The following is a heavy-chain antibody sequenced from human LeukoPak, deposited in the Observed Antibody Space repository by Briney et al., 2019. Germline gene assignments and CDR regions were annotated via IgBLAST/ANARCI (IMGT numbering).Heavy chain of an antibody. J-gene: IGHJ4*02. CDR3: ARANYYDISGYDY. D-gene: IGHD3-22*01. CDR1: GFTFSSYE. CDR2: ISSSGSTI. Sequence: GGSLRLSCAASGFTFSSYEMNWVRQAPGKGLEWVSYISSSGSTIYYADSVKGRFTISRDNAKNSLYLQMNSLRAEDTAVYYCARANYYDISGYDYWGQGTLVTVSS. V-gene: IGHV3-48*03.